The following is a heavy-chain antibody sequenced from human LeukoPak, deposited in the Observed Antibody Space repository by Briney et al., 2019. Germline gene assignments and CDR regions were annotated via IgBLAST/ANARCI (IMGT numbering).Heavy chain of an antibody. V-gene: IGHV4-34*01. D-gene: IGHD3-10*01. Sequence: SETLSLTCAVYGGSFSGYSWSWIRQPPGQGLEWIGEINHSGSTNYNPSLKSRVTISVDTSKNQFSLKLTSVTAADTAVYYCARGRAYYYGSGPTYYYYIDVWGKGTTFTVSS. CDR3: ARGRAYYYGSGPTYYYYIDV. CDR1: GGSFSGYS. J-gene: IGHJ6*03. CDR2: INHSGST.